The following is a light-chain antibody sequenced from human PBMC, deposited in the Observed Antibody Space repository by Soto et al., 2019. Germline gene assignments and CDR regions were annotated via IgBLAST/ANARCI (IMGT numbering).Light chain of an antibody. CDR3: MQGTHWPPYT. Sequence: DVVMTQSPLSLPVTLGQPASISCRSSQSLAYSDGNTYLNWFQQRPGQSPRRLIYKVSNRDSGXPXRXXDSGSGTDFTLKISRVAAEDVGVYYCMQGTHWPPYTFGQGTKLEIK. J-gene: IGKJ2*01. CDR1: QSLAYSDGNTY. CDR2: KVS. V-gene: IGKV2-30*01.